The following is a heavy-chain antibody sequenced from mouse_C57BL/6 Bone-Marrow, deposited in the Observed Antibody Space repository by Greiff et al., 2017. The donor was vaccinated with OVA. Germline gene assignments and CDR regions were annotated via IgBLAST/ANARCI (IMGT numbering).Heavy chain of an antibody. Sequence: QVHVKQSGAELVRPGASVKLSCKASGYTFTDYYINWVKQRPGQGLEWIARIYPGSGNTYYNEKFKGKATLTAEKSSSTAYMQLSSLTSEDSAVYFCARDDYDGAYWGQGTLVTVSA. CDR2: IYPGSGNT. CDR1: GYTFTDYY. V-gene: IGHV1-76*01. D-gene: IGHD2-4*01. CDR3: ARDDYDGAY. J-gene: IGHJ3*01.